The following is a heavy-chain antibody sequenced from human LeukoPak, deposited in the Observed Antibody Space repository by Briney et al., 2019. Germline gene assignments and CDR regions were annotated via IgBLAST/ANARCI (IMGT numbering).Heavy chain of an antibody. Sequence: GGSLRLSCAASGFTFSSYWMSWVRQAPGKGLEWVAVISYDGSNKYYADSVKGRFTISRDNSKNTLYLQMNSLRAEDTAVYYCAKNARSTLFLQGSYYYHYMDVWGKGTTVTISS. CDR3: AKNARSTLFLQGSYYYHYMDV. D-gene: IGHD3-22*01. CDR2: ISYDGSNK. J-gene: IGHJ6*03. CDR1: GFTFSSYW. V-gene: IGHV3-30*18.